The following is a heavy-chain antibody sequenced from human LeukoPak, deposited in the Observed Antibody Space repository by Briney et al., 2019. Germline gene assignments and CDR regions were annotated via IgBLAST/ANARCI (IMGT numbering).Heavy chain of an antibody. CDR3: ATNIWNHNHFYYYYIDV. J-gene: IGHJ6*03. CDR2: IYYSGST. Sequence: SETLSLTCTVSGVSISTDGYYWGWIRQPPGKGLEWIGSIYYSGSTYYSPSLKSRVTISADTSKNQFSPTLRSVTAADTAVYYCATNIWNHNHFYYYYIDVWGKGTTVTVSS. CDR1: GVSISTDGYY. V-gene: IGHV4-39*01. D-gene: IGHD1-20*01.